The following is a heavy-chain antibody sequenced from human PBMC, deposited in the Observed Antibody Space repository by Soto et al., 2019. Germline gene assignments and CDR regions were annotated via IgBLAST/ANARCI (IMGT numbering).Heavy chain of an antibody. Sequence: SVKVSCKASGGTFSSYAISWVRQAPGQGLEWMGGIIPIFGTANYAQKFQGQVTISADKSISTAYLQWSSLKASDTAMYYCARLEELPTYNNWFDPWGQGTLVTVPS. CDR3: ARLEELPTYNNWFDP. CDR1: GGTFSSYA. V-gene: IGHV1-69*06. J-gene: IGHJ5*02. D-gene: IGHD1-26*01. CDR2: IIPIFGTA.